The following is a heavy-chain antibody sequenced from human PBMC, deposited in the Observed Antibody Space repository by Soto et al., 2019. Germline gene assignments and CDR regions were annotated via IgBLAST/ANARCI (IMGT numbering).Heavy chain of an antibody. CDR3: ARLIGTGYFDY. D-gene: IGHD2-8*01. CDR2: FGAENGKT. J-gene: IGHJ4*02. Sequence: ASVKVSCKVSGYTITELSMHWVRQAPGKGLEWMGGFGAENGKTIYAQKFQGRVTMTTDTSTSTAYMELRSLRSDDTAVYYCARLIGTGYFDYWGQGTLVTVSS. CDR1: GYTITELS. V-gene: IGHV1-24*01.